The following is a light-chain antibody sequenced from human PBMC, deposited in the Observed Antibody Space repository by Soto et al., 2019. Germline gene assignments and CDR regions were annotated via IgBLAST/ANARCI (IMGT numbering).Light chain of an antibody. CDR3: QQYNNWPRT. CDR2: GAS. Sequence: IVMTQSKATLSXXVGEXVTLXXRASQSVSSNLAWYQQKPGQAHRLLIYGASKRATGIPDRFSGSGSGTEFTLTISSLQSEDFAVYYCQQYNNWPRTFGEGAKVDVK. V-gene: IGKV3-15*01. J-gene: IGKJ1*01. CDR1: QSVSSN.